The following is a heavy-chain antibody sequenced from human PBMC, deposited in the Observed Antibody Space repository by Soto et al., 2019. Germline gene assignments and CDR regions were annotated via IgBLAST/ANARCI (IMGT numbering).Heavy chain of an antibody. V-gene: IGHV1-3*01. CDR3: ARDDEVRGVINSYYYYGMDV. J-gene: IGHJ6*02. CDR2: INAGNGNT. Sequence: DSVKVSCKASGYTFTSYAMHWVRQAPGQRLEWMGWINAGNGNTKYSQKFQGRVTITRDTSASTAYMELSSLRSEDTAVYYCARDDEVRGVINSYYYYGMDVWGQGTTVTVSS. D-gene: IGHD3-10*01. CDR1: GYTFTSYA.